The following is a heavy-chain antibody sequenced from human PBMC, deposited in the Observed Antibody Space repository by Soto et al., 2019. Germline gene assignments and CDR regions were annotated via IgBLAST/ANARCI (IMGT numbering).Heavy chain of an antibody. J-gene: IGHJ3*02. CDR1: GYTFTSYY. Sequence: QVQLVQSGAEVKKPGASVKVSCKASGYTFTSYYMHWVRQSPGQGLEWMGIINHSGGSTSYAQKFQGRVTMTRDTSTSTVDMELSSLRSEDTAVYYCACGGDLRDAFDIWGQGTMVTVSS. CDR2: INHSGGST. D-gene: IGHD2-21*02. V-gene: IGHV1-46*03. CDR3: ACGGDLRDAFDI.